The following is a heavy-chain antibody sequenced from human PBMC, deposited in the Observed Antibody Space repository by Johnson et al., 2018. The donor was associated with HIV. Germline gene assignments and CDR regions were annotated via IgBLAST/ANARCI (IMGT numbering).Heavy chain of an antibody. D-gene: IGHD3-16*01. V-gene: IGHV3-66*01. CDR1: GFTVSSNY. CDR3: ARAGDYDAFDI. Sequence: VQLVESGGGLVQPGGSLRLSCAASGFTVSSNYMSWVRQAPGKGLEWVSVIYSGGSTYYADSMKGRFTISRDNSKNTLYLQMNSLRAEDTAVYYCARAGDYDAFDIWGQGTMVTVSS. J-gene: IGHJ3*02. CDR2: IYSGGST.